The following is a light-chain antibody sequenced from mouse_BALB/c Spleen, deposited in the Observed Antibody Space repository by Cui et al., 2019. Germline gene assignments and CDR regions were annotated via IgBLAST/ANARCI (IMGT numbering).Light chain of an antibody. Sequence: IILTQSPAPMSVSPGFTLTMTCSASSSVSYMYWYQQKPRTSPKPWIYLTSNLASGVPARFSGSGYGTSYSLTISSMEAEDAATYYCEQRSSNPLTFGAGTKLELK. J-gene: IGKJ5*01. CDR3: EQRSSNPLT. CDR1: SSVSY. CDR2: LTS. V-gene: IGKV4-68*01.